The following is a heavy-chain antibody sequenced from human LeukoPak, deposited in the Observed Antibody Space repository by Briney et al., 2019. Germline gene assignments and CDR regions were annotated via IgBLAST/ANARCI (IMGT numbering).Heavy chain of an antibody. J-gene: IGHJ6*03. CDR3: AKLDYGDYDYYYYMDV. CDR2: IKSKTDGGTT. Sequence: GGSLRLSCAASGFTFSNAWMSWVRQAPGKGLEWVGRIKSKTDGGTTDYAAPVKGRFTISRDDSKNTLYLQMNSLKTEDTAVYYCAKLDYGDYDYYYYMDVWGKGTTVTVSS. V-gene: IGHV3-15*01. D-gene: IGHD4-17*01. CDR1: GFTFSNAW.